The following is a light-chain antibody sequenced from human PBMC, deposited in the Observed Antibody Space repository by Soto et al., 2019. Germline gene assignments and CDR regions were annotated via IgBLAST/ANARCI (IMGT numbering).Light chain of an antibody. V-gene: IGLV2-14*01. CDR1: GRDVGAYNY. J-gene: IGLJ1*01. CDR2: GVS. Sequence: QSALTQPASVSGSPGQSIAIPCTGSGRDVGAYNYVSWYQQHPGKAPKLIIYGVSHRPSGVSTRFSASRSAYTALLTISGLQAEDEADYYCSSFTTTYFDVFGPGTKVTVL. CDR3: SSFTTTYFDV.